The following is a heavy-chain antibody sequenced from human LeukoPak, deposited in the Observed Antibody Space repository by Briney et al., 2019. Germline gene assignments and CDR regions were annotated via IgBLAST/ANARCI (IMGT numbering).Heavy chain of an antibody. V-gene: IGHV4-39*01. Sequence: SETLSLTCTVSGGSISSSSYYWGWIRQPPGKGLEWIGSIYYSGSTYYNPSLKSRVTISVDTSKNQFSLKLSSVTAADTAVYYCASTLHDYFDYCGQGTLVTVSS. CDR1: GGSISSSSYY. CDR3: ASTLHDYFDY. J-gene: IGHJ4*02. CDR2: IYYSGST.